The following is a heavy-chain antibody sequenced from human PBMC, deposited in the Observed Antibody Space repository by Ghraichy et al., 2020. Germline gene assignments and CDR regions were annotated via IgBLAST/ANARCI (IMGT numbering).Heavy chain of an antibody. V-gene: IGHV3-7*01. D-gene: IGHD6-19*01. CDR3: ARDLGGGWYFDY. CDR1: GFIFRGYW. CDR2: IKKDGSEK. J-gene: IGHJ4*02. Sequence: GGSLRLSCAASGFIFRGYWMSWVRQAPGKGLEWVANIKKDGSEKYYVDSVKGRFTISRDNAKNSLYLQMNSLRAEDTAVYYCARDLGGGWYFDYWGQGALVTASS.